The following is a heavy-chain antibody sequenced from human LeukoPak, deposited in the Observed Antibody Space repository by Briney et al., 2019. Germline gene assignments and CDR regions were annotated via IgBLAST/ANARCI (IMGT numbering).Heavy chain of an antibody. CDR2: IYYSGST. J-gene: IGHJ4*02. V-gene: IGHV4-39*07. CDR3: ARRVYYDSSGYYQFDY. CDR1: GGSISSSSYY. Sequence: SETLSLTCTVSGGSISSSSYYWGWIRQPPGKGLEWIGSIYYSGSTYYNPSLKSRVTISVDTSKNQFSLKLSSVTAADTAVYYCARRVYYDSSGYYQFDYWGQGTLVTVSS. D-gene: IGHD3-22*01.